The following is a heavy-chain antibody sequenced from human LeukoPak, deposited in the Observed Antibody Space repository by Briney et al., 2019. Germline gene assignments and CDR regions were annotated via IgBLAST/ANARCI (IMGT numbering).Heavy chain of an antibody. CDR2: INQDGSEI. V-gene: IGHV3-7*01. J-gene: IGHJ5*02. CDR1: GFTFRSYW. Sequence: GGSLRLSCVASGFTFRSYWMSWVRQAPGKGLEWVANINQDGSEIYYVDPVKGRFTISRDNAKNSLSLQMNSLRAKDTAVYYCARPIAVAENWFDPWGQGTLVTVSS. CDR3: ARPIAVAENWFDP. D-gene: IGHD6-19*01.